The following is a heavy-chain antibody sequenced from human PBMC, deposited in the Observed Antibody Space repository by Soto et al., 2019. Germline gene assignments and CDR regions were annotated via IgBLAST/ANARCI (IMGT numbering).Heavy chain of an antibody. CDR3: AKDLEGIVVVPAGMDV. Sequence: QVQLVESGGGVVQPGRSLRLSCAASGFTFSSYGMHWVRQAPGKGLEWVAVISYDGSNKYYADSVKGRFTISRDNSKKTLYPQMNSLRAEDTAVDYCAKDLEGIVVVPAGMDVWGQGTTVTVSS. V-gene: IGHV3-30*18. D-gene: IGHD2-2*01. CDR1: GFTFSSYG. CDR2: ISYDGSNK. J-gene: IGHJ6*02.